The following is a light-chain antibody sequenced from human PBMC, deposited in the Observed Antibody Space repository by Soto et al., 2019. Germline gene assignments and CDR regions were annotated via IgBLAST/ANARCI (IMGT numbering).Light chain of an antibody. V-gene: IGKV1-33*01. Sequence: DIQMTQSPSSLSASVGDRVTITCQASHDITSYLNWYQHKPGKAPKLLIYDASILEAGFPSRYSGSGSGTDVTFTISSLQPEDVAKYSFQKCDYLPIFGPGTTVDLK. CDR3: QKCDYLPI. CDR1: HDITSY. J-gene: IGKJ3*01. CDR2: DAS.